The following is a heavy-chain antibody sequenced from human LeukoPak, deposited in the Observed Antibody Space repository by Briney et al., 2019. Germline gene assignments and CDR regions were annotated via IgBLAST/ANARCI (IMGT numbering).Heavy chain of an antibody. CDR3: VKGRRGSSYVHYFDS. CDR1: GLIFETYG. Sequence: PGGSLRLSCEVSGLIFETYGMHWVRQAPGKGLEWVGVISKNGSNTYYRDSVKGRFTISRDNSNNTLSLQMNGLTTEDTGVYFCVKGRRGSSYVHYFDSWGQGTLVTVSS. CDR2: ISKNGSNT. V-gene: IGHV3-30*18. D-gene: IGHD5-18*01. J-gene: IGHJ4*02.